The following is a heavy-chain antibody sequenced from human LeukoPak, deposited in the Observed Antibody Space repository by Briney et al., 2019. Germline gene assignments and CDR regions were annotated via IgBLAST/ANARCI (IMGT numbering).Heavy chain of an antibody. CDR3: ARDLREYSSSEGIDY. D-gene: IGHD6-6*01. J-gene: IGHJ4*02. CDR2: IYHSGST. CDR1: GGSISSGGYY. V-gene: IGHV4-30-2*01. Sequence: SETLSLTCTVSGGSISSGGYYWSWIRQPPGKGLEWIGYIYHSGSTYYNPSLKSRVTISVDRSKNQFSLKLSSVTAADTAVYYCARDLREYSSSEGIDYWGQGTLVTVSS.